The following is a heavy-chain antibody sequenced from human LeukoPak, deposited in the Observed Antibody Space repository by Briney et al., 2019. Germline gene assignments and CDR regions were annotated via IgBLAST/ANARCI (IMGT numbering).Heavy chain of an antibody. CDR2: IYSGGST. V-gene: IGHV3-53*01. J-gene: IGHJ4*02. CDR3: ARDVGGLTGLFDY. D-gene: IGHD3-9*01. CDR1: GFTVSSNY. Sequence: GGSLRLSCAASGFTVSSNYMSWVRQAPGKGLEWVSVIYSGGSTYYADSVKGRFTISRDNSKNTLYLQMNSLRAEDTAVYYCARDVGGLTGLFDYWGQGTLVTVSS.